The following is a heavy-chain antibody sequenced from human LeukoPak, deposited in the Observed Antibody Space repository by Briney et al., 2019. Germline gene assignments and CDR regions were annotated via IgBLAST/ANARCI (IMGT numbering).Heavy chain of an antibody. Sequence: PGGSLRPSCAASGFTFSSYAMSWVRQAPGKGLEWVSAISGSGGSTYYADSVKGRFTISRDNSKNTLYLQMNSLRAEDTAVYYCAKPLLEWLLYAGYYWGQGTLVTVSS. CDR3: AKPLLEWLLYAGYY. CDR2: ISGSGGST. CDR1: GFTFSSYA. D-gene: IGHD3-3*01. J-gene: IGHJ4*02. V-gene: IGHV3-23*01.